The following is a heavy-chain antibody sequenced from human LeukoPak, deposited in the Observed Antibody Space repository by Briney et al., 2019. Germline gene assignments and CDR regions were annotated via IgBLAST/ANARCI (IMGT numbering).Heavy chain of an antibody. D-gene: IGHD6-6*01. V-gene: IGHV3-74*01. CDR2: INPDGSYT. J-gene: IGHJ4*02. CDR3: ARVAYSTSSLNFDY. CDR1: GFTVSSNY. Sequence: GGSLRLSCAASGFTVSSNYMSWVRQAPGKGLVWVSQINPDGSYTKYADSVKGRFTISRDNAKNTLYLQMNSLRADDTAVYYCARVAYSTSSLNFDYWGQGALVTVSS.